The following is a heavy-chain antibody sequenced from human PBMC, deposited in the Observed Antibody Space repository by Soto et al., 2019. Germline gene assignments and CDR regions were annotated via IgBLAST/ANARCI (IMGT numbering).Heavy chain of an antibody. CDR1: GGSISSYY. D-gene: IGHD6-19*01. V-gene: IGHV4-59*12. J-gene: IGHJ4*02. CDR2: IYYSGST. Sequence: PSETLSLTCTVSGGSISSYYWSWIRQPPGKGLEWIGYIYYSGSTNYNPSLKSRITISLDTSQNQFSLKLSSVTAADTGMYYCARDWGTGFYHFDHWGQGTLVTVSS. CDR3: ARDWGTGFYHFDH.